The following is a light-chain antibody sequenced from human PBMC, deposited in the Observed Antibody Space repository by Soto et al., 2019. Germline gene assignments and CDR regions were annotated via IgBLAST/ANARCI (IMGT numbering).Light chain of an antibody. CDR2: VNSDGSH. J-gene: IGLJ3*02. CDR3: QTWGTGIQV. Sequence: QLVLTQSPSASASLGASVNLTCTLSSGYSRYAIAWHQQHPEKGPRFLMKVNSDGSHIKGDGIPHRFSGSSSGAERYLTISSLQSEDEADYYCQTWGTGIQVFGGGTKLTVL. V-gene: IGLV4-69*01. CDR1: SGYSRYA.